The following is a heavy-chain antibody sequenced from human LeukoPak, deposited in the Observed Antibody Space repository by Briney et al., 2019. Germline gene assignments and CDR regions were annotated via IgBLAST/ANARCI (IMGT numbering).Heavy chain of an antibody. CDR3: ARDPPATTAFDV. Sequence: ASVKVSCKASGYTFTSYGISWVRQAPGQGLEWMGWISAYNGNTNYAQKLQGRVTMTTDTSTSTAYMELRSLRSDDTAVFYCARDPPATTAFDVWGQGTMVIVSS. D-gene: IGHD1-1*01. V-gene: IGHV1-18*01. J-gene: IGHJ3*01. CDR2: ISAYNGNT. CDR1: GYTFTSYG.